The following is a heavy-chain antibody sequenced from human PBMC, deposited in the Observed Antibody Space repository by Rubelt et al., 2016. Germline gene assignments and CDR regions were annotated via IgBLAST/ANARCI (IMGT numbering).Heavy chain of an antibody. CDR1: GFTFSSYA. J-gene: IGHJ4*02. D-gene: IGHD4-17*01. V-gene: IGHV3-23*04. Sequence: VQLVESGGGVVQPGRSLRLSCAASGFTFSSYAMHWVRQAPGKGLEWVSAISGSGGSTCCGDSVNGWFTISRVNSKTSLYLQMNSLTAEDTAVYYCARAITGTTVTTDYWGQGTLVTVSS. CDR2: ISGSGGST. CDR3: ARAITGTTVTTDY.